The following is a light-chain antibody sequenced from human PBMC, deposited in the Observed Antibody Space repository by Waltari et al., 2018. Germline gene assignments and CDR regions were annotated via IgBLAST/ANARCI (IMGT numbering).Light chain of an antibody. CDR3: SSYTSSVL. CDR1: SSDVGSYNY. J-gene: IGLJ2*01. V-gene: IGLV2-14*03. Sequence: QSALTQPASVSGSPGQSITISCTGTSSDVGSYNYVSWYQQLPGKAPKTIIYDGSKRPSGVSMRFSGSKSGNTASLTISGLQAEDEADYYCSSYTSSVLFGGGTKLTVL. CDR2: DGS.